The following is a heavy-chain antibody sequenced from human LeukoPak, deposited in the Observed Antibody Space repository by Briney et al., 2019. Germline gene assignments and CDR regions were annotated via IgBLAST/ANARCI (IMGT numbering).Heavy chain of an antibody. CDR3: ARDYSSGWYYWYFDL. CDR2: IYTSGST. CDR1: GGSISSYY. Sequence: SETLSLTCTVSGGSISSYYWSWIRQPAGKGLEWIGRIYTSGSTNYNPSLKSRVTMSVDTSKNQFSLKLSSVTAADTAVYYCARDYSSGWYYWYFDLWGRGTLVTVSS. J-gene: IGHJ2*01. D-gene: IGHD6-19*01. V-gene: IGHV4-4*07.